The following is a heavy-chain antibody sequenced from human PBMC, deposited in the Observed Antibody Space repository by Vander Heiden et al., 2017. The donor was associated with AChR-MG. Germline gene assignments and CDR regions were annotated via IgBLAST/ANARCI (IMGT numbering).Heavy chain of an antibody. D-gene: IGHD6-19*01. Sequence: QVQLVQSGAEVKKPGASVKVSCKASGYTFPGYYMHWVRQAPGQGLEWMGWINPNSGGTSYAQKFQGRVTMTRDTSISTAYMELSRLRSDDTAVYYCARVVVAVGPYYFDYWGQGTLVTVSS. V-gene: IGHV1-2*02. J-gene: IGHJ4*02. CDR1: GYTFPGYY. CDR2: INPNSGGT. CDR3: ARVVVAVGPYYFDY.